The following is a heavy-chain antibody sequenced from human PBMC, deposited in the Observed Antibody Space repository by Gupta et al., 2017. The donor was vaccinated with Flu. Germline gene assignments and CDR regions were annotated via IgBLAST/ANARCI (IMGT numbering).Heavy chain of an antibody. CDR3: ARSRTDILTGYDLFDY. Sequence: QVQLVQSGAEVKKPGASVKVSCKASGYTFTSYDINWVRQATGQGLEWMGWMNPNSGNTGYAQKFQGRVTMTRNTSISTAYMELSSLRSEDTAVYYCARSRTDILTGYDLFDYWGQGTLVTVSS. CDR2: MNPNSGNT. D-gene: IGHD3-9*01. CDR1: GYTFTSYD. V-gene: IGHV1-8*01. J-gene: IGHJ4*02.